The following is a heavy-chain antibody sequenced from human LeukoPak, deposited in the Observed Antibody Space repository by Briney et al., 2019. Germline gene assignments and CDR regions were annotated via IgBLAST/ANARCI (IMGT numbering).Heavy chain of an antibody. Sequence: SETLSLTCTVSHGSINKYYWSWIRQPPGKGLEWIGSIYHSGSTYYNPSLKSRVTISVDTSKNQFSLKLSSVTAADTAVYYCARQGDIVATIFDYWGQGTLVTVSS. V-gene: IGHV4-38-2*02. D-gene: IGHD5-12*01. CDR3: ARQGDIVATIFDY. CDR2: IYHSGST. J-gene: IGHJ4*02. CDR1: HGSINKYY.